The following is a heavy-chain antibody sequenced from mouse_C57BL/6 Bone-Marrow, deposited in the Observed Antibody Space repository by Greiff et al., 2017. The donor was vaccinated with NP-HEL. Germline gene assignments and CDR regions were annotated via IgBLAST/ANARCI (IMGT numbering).Heavy chain of an antibody. CDR3: ARGAY. J-gene: IGHJ3*01. CDR2: IYPGDGDT. CDR1: GYEISNYW. Sequence: QVQLQQSGAELVKPGASVKISCKASGYEISNYWLNWVKQRHGKGLEWIGQIYPGDGDTNYNGQFKDKATLTADKTSSTAYMQLSSLTSEDTSVYFCARGAYWGQGTRVTVSA. V-gene: IGHV1-80*01.